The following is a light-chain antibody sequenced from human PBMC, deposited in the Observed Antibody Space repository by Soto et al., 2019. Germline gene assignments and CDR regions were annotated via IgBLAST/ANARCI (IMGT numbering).Light chain of an antibody. CDR2: HAS. J-gene: IGKJ3*01. CDR3: HQHANSPCT. V-gene: IGKV3-11*01. CDR1: QSVRIS. Sequence: EIVLTQSPATLSLSPGERATLSCRASQSVRISLAWYQQKPGQAPRHLLFHASNRATGIPARFSGSGFGTDFTLTISSLEPEDFAVYYCHQHANSPCTFGLGTKVDIK.